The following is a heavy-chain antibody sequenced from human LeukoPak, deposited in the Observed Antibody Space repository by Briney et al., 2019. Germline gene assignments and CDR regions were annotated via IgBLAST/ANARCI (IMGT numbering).Heavy chain of an antibody. CDR1: GYSISSGYY. D-gene: IGHD2-2*01. CDR3: ARPGYCSSTSCLPYDFDY. V-gene: IGHV4-38-2*01. J-gene: IGHJ4*02. CDR2: IYHSGST. Sequence: SETLSLTCAVSGYSISSGYYWGWIRQPPGKGLEWIGSIYHSGSTYYNPSLKSRVTISVDTSKNQFSLKLSSVTAADTAVYYCARPGYCSSTSCLPYDFDYWGQGTLVTVSS.